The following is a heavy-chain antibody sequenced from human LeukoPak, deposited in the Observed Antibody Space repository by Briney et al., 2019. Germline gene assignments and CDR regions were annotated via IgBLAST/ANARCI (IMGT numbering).Heavy chain of an antibody. CDR1: GGSISSSSYY. D-gene: IGHD2-2*01. J-gene: IGHJ5*02. Sequence: KASETLSLTCTVSGGSISSSSYYWGWIRQPPGKGLEWIGSIYYSGSTYYNPSLKSRVTISVDTSKNQFSLKLSSVTAADTAVYYCARQRGYALDPWGQGTLVTVSS. V-gene: IGHV4-39*01. CDR2: IYYSGST. CDR3: ARQRGYALDP.